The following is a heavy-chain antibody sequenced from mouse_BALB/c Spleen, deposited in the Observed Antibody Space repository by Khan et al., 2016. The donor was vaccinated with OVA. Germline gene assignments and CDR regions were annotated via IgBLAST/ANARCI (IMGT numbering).Heavy chain of an antibody. V-gene: IGHV9-3-1*01. D-gene: IGHD4-1*01. Sequence: QIQLVQSGPELKKPGETVKISCKASGFTFTNYGMNWVKQPPGEGLKWMGWLTTYTVEPTYAVDFTGRFAFSLETSARTAYLQINNLKNEDTATYFCARVGYNGTMDYWGQGTSVTVSS. CDR2: LTTYTVEP. CDR3: ARVGYNGTMDY. J-gene: IGHJ4*01. CDR1: GFTFTNYG.